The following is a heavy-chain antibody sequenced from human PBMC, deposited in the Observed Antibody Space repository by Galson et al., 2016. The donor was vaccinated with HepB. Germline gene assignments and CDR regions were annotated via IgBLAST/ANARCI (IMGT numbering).Heavy chain of an antibody. Sequence: LSLTCTVSGGAISSSSYSWDWIRQPPGEGPVWIGSVYYSGDTYSNPSLKSRVSISVDTSKKQFSLKLNSVTAADTAVYYCARHRALSYSHDSWGQGILVSVSS. CDR2: VYYSGDT. V-gene: IGHV4-39*01. CDR3: ARHRALSYSHDS. CDR1: GGAISSSSYS. D-gene: IGHD3-10*01. J-gene: IGHJ5*01.